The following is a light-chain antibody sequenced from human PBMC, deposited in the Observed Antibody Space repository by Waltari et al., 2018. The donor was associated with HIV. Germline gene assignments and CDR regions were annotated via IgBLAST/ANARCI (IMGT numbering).Light chain of an antibody. CDR3: SSYAGSDNPYV. J-gene: IGLJ1*01. Sequence: QSALTQPPSASGSPGQSVTISCTGTSSDLINYNYVSWYQQYPGKAPKLIIFEVTKRPSGVPDRFSVSKSCDTASLTVSGLQAEDEADYYCSSYAGSDNPYVFGSGTKVTVL. CDR2: EVT. CDR1: SSDLINYNY. V-gene: IGLV2-8*01.